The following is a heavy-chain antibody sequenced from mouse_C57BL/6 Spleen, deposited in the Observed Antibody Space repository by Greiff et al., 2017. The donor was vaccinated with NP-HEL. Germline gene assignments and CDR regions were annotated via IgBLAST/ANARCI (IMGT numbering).Heavy chain of an antibody. CDR3: ARTLYYGSSYYFDY. V-gene: IGHV2-9-1*01. CDR2: IWTGGGT. J-gene: IGHJ2*01. CDR1: GFSLTSYA. D-gene: IGHD1-1*01. Sequence: VHLVESGPGLVAPSQSLSITCTVSGFSLTSYAISWVRQPPGKGLEWLGVIWTGGGTNYNSALKSRLSISKDNSKSQVFLKMNSLQTDDTARYYCARTLYYGSSYYFDYWGQGTTLTVSS.